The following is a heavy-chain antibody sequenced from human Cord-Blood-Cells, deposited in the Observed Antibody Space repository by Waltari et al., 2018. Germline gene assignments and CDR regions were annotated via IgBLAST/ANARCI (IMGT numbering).Heavy chain of an antibody. CDR2: INHSGST. Sequence: QVQLQQWGAGLLKPSETLSLTCAVYGGSFSGYYWSCIRPPPGKGLEWIGEINHSGSTNYNPSLKSRVTISVDTSKNQFSLKLSSVTAADTAVYYCARVGYCSGGSCYYFDYWGQGTLVTVSS. V-gene: IGHV4-34*01. J-gene: IGHJ4*02. CDR3: ARVGYCSGGSCYYFDY. D-gene: IGHD2-15*01. CDR1: GGSFSGYY.